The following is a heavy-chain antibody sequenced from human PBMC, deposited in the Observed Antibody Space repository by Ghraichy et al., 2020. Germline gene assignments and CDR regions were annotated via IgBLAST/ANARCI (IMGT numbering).Heavy chain of an antibody. D-gene: IGHD3-22*01. J-gene: IGHJ3*02. CDR1: GFTVSSNY. V-gene: IGHV3-53*01. Sequence: GGSLRLSCAASGFTVSSNYMSWVRQAPGKGLEWVSVIYSGGSTYYADSVKGRFTISRDNSKNTLYLQMNSLRAEDTAVYYCARGGSGYRPDAFDIWGQGTMVTVSS. CDR3: ARGGSGYRPDAFDI. CDR2: IYSGGST.